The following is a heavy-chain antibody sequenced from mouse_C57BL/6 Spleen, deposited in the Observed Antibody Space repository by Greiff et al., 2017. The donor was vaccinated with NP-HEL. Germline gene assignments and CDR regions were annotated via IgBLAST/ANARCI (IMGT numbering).Heavy chain of an antibody. CDR3: ARYRDPYGYDDMDY. CDR2: ISDGGSYT. V-gene: IGHV5-4*03. Sequence: EVKLVESGGGLVKPGGSLKLSCAASGFTFSSYAMSWVRQTPEKRLEWVATISDGGSYTYYPDNVKGRFTLSRDNAKNNLYLQMSQLKSEDTAMYYCARYRDPYGYDDMDYWGQGTSVTVSS. J-gene: IGHJ4*01. D-gene: IGHD2-2*01. CDR1: GFTFSSYA.